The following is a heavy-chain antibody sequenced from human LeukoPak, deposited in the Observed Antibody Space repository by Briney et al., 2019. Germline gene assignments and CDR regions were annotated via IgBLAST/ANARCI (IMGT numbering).Heavy chain of an antibody. CDR1: GMTLSITS. J-gene: IGHJ5*02. D-gene: IGHD3-10*01. CDR2: IDKSSSPI. Sequence: GGSLRLSCAASGMTLSITSMNWVRQAPGKGLEWISYIDKSSSPIYYADSVKGRFTISRDNAKNSLYLQMNSLRAEDTAVYYCARDWVSYGSGSYQSWGQGTLVTVSS. CDR3: ARDWVSYGSGSYQS. V-gene: IGHV3-48*04.